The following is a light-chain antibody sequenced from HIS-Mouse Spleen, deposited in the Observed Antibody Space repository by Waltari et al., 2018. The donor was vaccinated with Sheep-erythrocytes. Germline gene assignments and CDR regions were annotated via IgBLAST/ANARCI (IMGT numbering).Light chain of an antibody. CDR3: SSYAGSNNWV. V-gene: IGLV2-8*01. J-gene: IGLJ3*02. Sequence: QSALTQPPSASGSPGQSVTIPCTGTSSDVGGYNYVPWYQQHPGKAPTLMIYEVSKRPSGVPDRFSGSKSGNTASLTVSGLQAEDEADYYCSSYAGSNNWVFGGGTKLTVL. CDR2: EVS. CDR1: SSDVGGYNY.